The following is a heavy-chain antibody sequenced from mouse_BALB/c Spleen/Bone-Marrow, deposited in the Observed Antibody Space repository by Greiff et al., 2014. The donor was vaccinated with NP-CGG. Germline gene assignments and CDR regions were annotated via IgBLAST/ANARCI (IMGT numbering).Heavy chain of an antibody. V-gene: IGHV14-3*02. CDR3: ANYYYGSHFDY. Sequence: EVMLVESGAALVKPGASVKLSCTASGFNIKDTYMHWVKQRPEQGLEWIGRIDPANGNTKYDPKFQGKATTTADTSSNTAYLQLSSLTSEDTAVYYCANYYYGSHFDYWGQGTTLTVSS. CDR1: GFNIKDTY. CDR2: IDPANGNT. J-gene: IGHJ2*01. D-gene: IGHD1-1*01.